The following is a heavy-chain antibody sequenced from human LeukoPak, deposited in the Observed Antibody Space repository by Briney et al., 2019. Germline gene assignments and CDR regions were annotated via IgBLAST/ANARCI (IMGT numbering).Heavy chain of an antibody. V-gene: IGHV1-69*13. Sequence: SVKVSCKASGGTFSSYAISWVRQAPGQGLEWMGGIIPIFGTANYAQKFQGRVTITADESTSTAYMELSSLRSEDTAVYYCAKDNRDNYYYYYYMDVWGKGTTVTVSS. CDR1: GGTFSSYA. D-gene: IGHD2-15*01. J-gene: IGHJ6*03. CDR3: AKDNRDNYYYYYYMDV. CDR2: IIPIFGTA.